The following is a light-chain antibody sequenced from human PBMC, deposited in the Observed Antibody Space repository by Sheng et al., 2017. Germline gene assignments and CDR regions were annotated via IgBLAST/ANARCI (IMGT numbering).Light chain of an antibody. Sequence: EIVLTQSPGTLSLSPGERATLSCRASQSVNNKFLHWYQQKPGQAPRLLILGASNRATGIPDRFSGSGSGTEFTLTIDRLEPEDFAVYYCQQYGRSVEVTFGGGTKVEIK. V-gene: IGKV3-20*01. J-gene: IGKJ4*01. CDR2: GAS. CDR3: QQYGRSVEVT. CDR1: QSVNNKF.